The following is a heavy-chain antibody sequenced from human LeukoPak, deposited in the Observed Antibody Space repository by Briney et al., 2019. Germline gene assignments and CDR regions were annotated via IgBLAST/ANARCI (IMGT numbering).Heavy chain of an antibody. CDR3: AREYPYSSAWSSDS. D-gene: IGHD6-19*01. Sequence: SETLSLTCTVSGGSISSYYWSWIRQPAGEGLEWLGRIYASGNTNYNPSLKSRVTMSVDTSKNQFSLKLNSVTAADTAVYYCAREYPYSSAWSSDSWGQGTLVTVSS. J-gene: IGHJ4*02. CDR1: GGSISSYY. CDR2: IYASGNT. V-gene: IGHV4-4*07.